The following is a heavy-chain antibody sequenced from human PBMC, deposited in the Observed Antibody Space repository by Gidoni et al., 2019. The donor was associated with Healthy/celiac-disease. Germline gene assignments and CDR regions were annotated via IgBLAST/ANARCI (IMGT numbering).Heavy chain of an antibody. V-gene: IGHV3-53*01. D-gene: IGHD3-3*01. CDR3: ARGRREWFDY. J-gene: IGHJ4*02. CDR1: GFTVSSNY. Sequence: EVQLVESGGGVIQPGGSLRLSCAPSGFTVSSNYMSWVRQAPGKGLEWVSVIYSGGSTYYADSVKGRFTISRDNSKNTLYLQMNSLRAEDTAVYYCARGRREWFDYWGQGTLVTVSS. CDR2: IYSGGST.